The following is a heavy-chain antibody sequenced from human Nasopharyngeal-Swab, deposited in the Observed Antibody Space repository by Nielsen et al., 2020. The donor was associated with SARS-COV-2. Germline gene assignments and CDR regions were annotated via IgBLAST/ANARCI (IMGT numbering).Heavy chain of an antibody. V-gene: IGHV5-51*01. CDR3: ARRDGSYWNLDL. CDR2: IYPGDSDT. D-gene: IGHD3-10*01. CDR1: GYSFTSCW. J-gene: IGHJ2*01. Sequence: GESLKISCKGSGYSFTSCWIGWVRQMPGNGLEWMGIIYPGDSDTIYSPSFKGQVTISVDKSISTAYLQWSSLKASDTAIYYCARRDGSYWNLDLWGRGTLVTVSS.